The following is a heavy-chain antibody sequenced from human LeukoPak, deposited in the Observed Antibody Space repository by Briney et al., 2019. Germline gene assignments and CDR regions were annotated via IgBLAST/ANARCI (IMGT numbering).Heavy chain of an antibody. V-gene: IGHV4-39*01. CDR1: GGSISSSSYY. D-gene: IGHD6-13*01. J-gene: IGHJ6*03. CDR3: ARQIGSSWAYYYYYYRDV. Sequence: SETLSLTCTVSGGSISSSSYYGGWIRQPPGKGLEWIGSIYYSGSTYYNPSLKSRVTISVDTSKNQFSLKLSSVTAADTAVYYCARQIGSSWAYYYYYYRDVWGKGTTVTISS. CDR2: IYYSGST.